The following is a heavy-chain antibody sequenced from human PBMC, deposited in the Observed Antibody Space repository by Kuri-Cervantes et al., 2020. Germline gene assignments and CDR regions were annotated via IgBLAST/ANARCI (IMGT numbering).Heavy chain of an antibody. D-gene: IGHD6-13*01. CDR3: ARDSFEAAGTRYYYGMDV. CDR1: GYTFTSYY. Sequence: ASVKVSCKASGYTFTSYYMHWVRQAPGQGLEWMGIINPSGGSTSYAQKFQGRVTMTRDTSTSTAYMELRSLRSDDTAVYYCARDSFEAAGTRYYYGMDVWGQGTMVTVSS. J-gene: IGHJ6*02. V-gene: IGHV1-46*01. CDR2: INPSGGST.